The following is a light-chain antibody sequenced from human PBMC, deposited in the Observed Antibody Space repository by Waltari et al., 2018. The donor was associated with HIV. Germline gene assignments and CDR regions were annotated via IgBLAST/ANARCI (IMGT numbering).Light chain of an antibody. CDR3: QSYDSSLSGWV. V-gene: IGLV1-40*01. CDR1: SSNIGAGYD. J-gene: IGLJ3*02. Sequence: QSVLTQPPSVSGAPGQRVTISCTGTSSNIGAGYDVQWYQHLPGTAPKLLIYGNNNRPSGVPCRFAGSKSGPSASLSITGLQTDDEADYYCQSYDSSLSGWVFGGGTKLTVL. CDR2: GNN.